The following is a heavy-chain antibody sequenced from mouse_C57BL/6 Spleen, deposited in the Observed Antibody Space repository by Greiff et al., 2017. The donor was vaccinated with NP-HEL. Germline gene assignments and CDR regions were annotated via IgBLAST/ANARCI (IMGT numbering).Heavy chain of an antibody. Sequence: QVQLQQPGAELVKPGASVKLSCKASGYTFTSYWMHWVKQRPGQGLEWIGMIHPNSGSTNYNEKFKSKATLTVDKSSSTAYMQLSSLTSEDSAVYYCARNYGNPDFGYWGQGTTLTVSS. CDR2: IHPNSGST. J-gene: IGHJ2*01. V-gene: IGHV1-64*01. CDR1: GYTFTSYW. D-gene: IGHD2-1*01. CDR3: ARNYGNPDFGY.